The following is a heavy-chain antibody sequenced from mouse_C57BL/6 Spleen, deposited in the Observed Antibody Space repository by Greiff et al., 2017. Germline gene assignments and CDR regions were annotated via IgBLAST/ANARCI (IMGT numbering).Heavy chain of an antibody. V-gene: IGHV1-64*01. CDR2: IHPNSGST. J-gene: IGHJ4*01. CDR3: ASGATVVATDAMDY. D-gene: IGHD1-1*01. CDR1: GYTFTSYW. Sequence: QVQLQQPGAELVKPGASVKLSCKASGYTFTSYWMHWVKQRPGQGLEWIGMIHPNSGSTNYNEKFKSKATLTVDKSSSTAYMQLSSLTSEDSAVYYCASGATVVATDAMDYWGQGTSVTVSS.